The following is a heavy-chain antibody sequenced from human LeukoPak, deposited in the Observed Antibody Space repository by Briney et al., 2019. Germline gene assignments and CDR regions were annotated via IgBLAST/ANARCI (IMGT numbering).Heavy chain of an antibody. Sequence: PGRSLRLSCTASGFNFGSDAMHWVRQAPGKGLEWVAFIWSDGSNDHYADSVKGRFTISRDNSKNTVCLQMNSLRVEDTAVYYCARDPSGSGWSLSDWGQGTPVTVSP. CDR3: ARDPSGSGWSLSD. V-gene: IGHV3-33*01. D-gene: IGHD6-19*01. CDR2: IWSDGSND. CDR1: GFNFGSDA. J-gene: IGHJ4*02.